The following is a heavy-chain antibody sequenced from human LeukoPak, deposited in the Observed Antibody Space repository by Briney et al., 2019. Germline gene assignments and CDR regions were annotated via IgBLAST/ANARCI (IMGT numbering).Heavy chain of an antibody. D-gene: IGHD2-2*02. CDR2: ISGSSSTI. CDR1: GFIFSDYS. CDR3: ARDESWYTSTQWFDP. V-gene: IGHV3-48*01. J-gene: IGHJ5*02. Sequence: GGSLRLSCAASGFIFSDYSMNWVRQAPGKGLEWVSYISGSSSTIYYADSVKGRFTISRDSATNSLYLQMNSLRADDTAVYYCARDESWYTSTQWFDPWGQGTLVTVSS.